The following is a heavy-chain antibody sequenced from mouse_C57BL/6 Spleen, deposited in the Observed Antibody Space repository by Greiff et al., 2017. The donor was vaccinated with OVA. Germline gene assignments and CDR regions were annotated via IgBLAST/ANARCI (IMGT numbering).Heavy chain of an antibody. CDR2: IYPGSGST. J-gene: IGHJ4*01. D-gene: IGHD2-3*01. V-gene: IGHV1-55*01. CDR3: ARLDGYYPHYYAMDY. CDR1: GYTFTSYW. Sequence: QVQLKQPGAELVKPGASVKMSCKASGYTFTSYWITWVKQRPGQGLEWIGDIYPGSGSTNYNEKFKSKATLTVDTSSSTAYMQLSSLTSEDSAVYYCARLDGYYPHYYAMDYWGQGTSVTVSS.